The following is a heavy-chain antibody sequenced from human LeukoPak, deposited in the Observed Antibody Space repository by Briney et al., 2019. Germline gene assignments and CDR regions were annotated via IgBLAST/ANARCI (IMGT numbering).Heavy chain of an antibody. CDR1: GFTFSSYA. CDR2: ISYDGSNK. J-gene: IGHJ5*02. D-gene: IGHD3-10*01. V-gene: IGHV3-30*01. CDR3: AKDSGWFDP. Sequence: GGSLRLSCAASGFTFSSYAMHWVRQAPGKGLEWVAVISYDGSNKYYADSVKGRFTISRDNSKNTLYLQMNSLRAEDTAVYYCAKDSGWFDPWGQGTLVTVSS.